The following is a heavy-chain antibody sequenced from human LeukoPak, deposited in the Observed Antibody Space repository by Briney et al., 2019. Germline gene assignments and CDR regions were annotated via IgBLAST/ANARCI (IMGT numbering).Heavy chain of an antibody. D-gene: IGHD3-3*01. CDR2: IKQDGSDE. V-gene: IGHV3-7*01. J-gene: IGHJ6*03. Sequence: GGSLRLSXAASGFTFSRSWMSWVRQAPGKGLEWVADIKQDGSDEYYVDSVKGRFSISRDNAKNSLNLQMNSLRVEDTAVYYCARRMSDFWSGYYMDVWGKGTTVTVSS. CDR3: ARRMSDFWSGYYMDV. CDR1: GFTFSRSW.